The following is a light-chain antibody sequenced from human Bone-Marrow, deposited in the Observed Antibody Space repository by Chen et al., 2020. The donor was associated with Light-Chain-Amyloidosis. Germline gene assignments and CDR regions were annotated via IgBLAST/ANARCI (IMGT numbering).Light chain of an antibody. CDR3: QQSFTTPRT. Sequence: DVQMTQSPSSLSASVGDRVTITCRASQKIDTYLNWYQQRPGRAPKLLIYSVSRLQSGVPSRFSGSGSATQFTLTISSLQPEDFASYYCQQSFTTPRTFGQGTRVE. CDR1: QKIDTY. CDR2: SVS. V-gene: IGKV1-39*01. J-gene: IGKJ1*01.